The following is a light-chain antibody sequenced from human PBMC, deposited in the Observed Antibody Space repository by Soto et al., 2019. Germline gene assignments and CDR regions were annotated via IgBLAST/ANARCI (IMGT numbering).Light chain of an antibody. CDR1: QSVLYSSNNKNY. CDR3: QQYYTTPLT. J-gene: IGKJ3*01. Sequence: DIVLTQSPGSLAVSLGERATFNCKSSQSVLYSSNNKNYLAWYQQKPGQPPKLVIYWASTRESGVPDRFSGSGSGTDFTLTISSLQAEDVAVYYCQQYYTTPLTFGPGTKVDIK. V-gene: IGKV4-1*01. CDR2: WAS.